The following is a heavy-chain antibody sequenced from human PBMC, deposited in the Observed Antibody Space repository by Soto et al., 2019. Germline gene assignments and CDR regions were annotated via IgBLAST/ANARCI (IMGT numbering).Heavy chain of an antibody. CDR1: GYTFNTYG. CDR2: ISAYDGKT. V-gene: IGHV1-18*01. CDR3: ARDPHEFWTSYWFDP. J-gene: IGHJ5*02. D-gene: IGHD3-3*01. Sequence: ASVKVSCKPSGYTFNTYGINWVRQAPGQGLELMGWISAYDGKTTYAEKFQGRVTLTTDTSTSTAYMELRSLRSDDTAIYYCARDPHEFWTSYWFDPWGQGTPVTVSS.